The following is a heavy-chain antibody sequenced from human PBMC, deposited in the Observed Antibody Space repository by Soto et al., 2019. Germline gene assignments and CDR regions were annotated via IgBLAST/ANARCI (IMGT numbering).Heavy chain of an antibody. CDR3: ARENVPSYLDTAMVDYFDY. Sequence: GASLKVSCTASGYTFTTYGNNWVRKAPGQGLVLMVCISGYNRHTNYAQKFQGRVTMTTDTSTSTAYMELRSLRSDDTAVYYCARENVPSYLDTAMVDYFDYWG. CDR2: ISGYNRHT. V-gene: IGHV1-18*01. J-gene: IGHJ4*01. D-gene: IGHD5-18*01. CDR1: GYTFTTYG.